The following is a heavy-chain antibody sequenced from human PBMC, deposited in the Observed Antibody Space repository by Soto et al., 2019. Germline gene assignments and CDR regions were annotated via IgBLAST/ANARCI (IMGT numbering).Heavy chain of an antibody. V-gene: IGHV3-30-3*01. CDR2: IFYDGNNK. D-gene: IGHD3-16*01. CDR3: AREGFGDGLDV. J-gene: IGHJ6*02. Sequence: QVQVVESGGGVVQPGRSLRLSCTASGFTFRGYRMHWVRQAPGKGLDWLAIIFYDGNNKYYADSVKGRFTISRDNSKNMVNLQMSSLKTEDTAVYYCAREGFGDGLDVWGQGTTVTVSS. CDR1: GFTFRGYR.